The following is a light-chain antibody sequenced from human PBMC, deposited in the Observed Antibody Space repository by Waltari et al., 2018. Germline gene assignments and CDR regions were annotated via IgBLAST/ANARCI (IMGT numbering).Light chain of an antibody. V-gene: IGLV2-14*01. Sequence: QSALTQPASVSGSPGQSVTIFCAGTSNDVGGYNSVSLYQEHPCQAPRVIIYDVSDRPSGVSDRFSGSKSGNTASLTISGLQAEDEADYYCSSQSSNDVVLFGGGTKLTVL. CDR1: SNDVGGYNS. CDR2: DVS. CDR3: SSQSSNDVVL. J-gene: IGLJ2*01.